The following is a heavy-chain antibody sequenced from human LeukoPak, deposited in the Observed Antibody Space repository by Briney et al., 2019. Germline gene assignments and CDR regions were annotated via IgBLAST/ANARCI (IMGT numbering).Heavy chain of an antibody. D-gene: IGHD1-26*01. CDR1: GGTFSSYA. CDR2: IIPIFGTA. CDR3: ARDGVVGATRGVGYFDY. V-gene: IGHV1-69*01. J-gene: IGHJ4*02. Sequence: SVQVSCKASGGTFSSYAISWVRQTPGQGLDWMGGIIPIFGTANYAQKFQGRATITADESTSTAYMELSSLRSEDTAVYYCARDGVVGATRGVGYFDYWGQGTLVTVSS.